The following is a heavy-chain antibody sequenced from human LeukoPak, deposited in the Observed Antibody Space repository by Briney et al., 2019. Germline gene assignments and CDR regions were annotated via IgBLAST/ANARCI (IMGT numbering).Heavy chain of an antibody. CDR2: INPRSGST. J-gene: IGHJ5*02. CDR1: GYTFTHYA. CDR3: ARDDPLDKISSGWGP. V-gene: IGHV1-46*01. Sequence: ASVKVSCKASGYTFTHYAMNWVRRAPGQGLEWMGVINPRSGSTSYGQKFQGRVTMTRDTSTSTVYMEMSSLRSEDTAVYYCARDDPLDKISSGWGPWGQGTLVTVSS. D-gene: IGHD6-19*01.